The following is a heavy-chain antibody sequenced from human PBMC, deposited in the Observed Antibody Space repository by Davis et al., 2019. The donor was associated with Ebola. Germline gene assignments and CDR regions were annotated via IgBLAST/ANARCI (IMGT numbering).Heavy chain of an antibody. CDR3: TSPGGQDSGYDVFDI. CDR2: INPNDGRT. D-gene: IGHD5-12*01. CDR1: GYTFTNYD. J-gene: IGHJ3*02. V-gene: IGHV1-46*03. Sequence: ASVKVSCKASGYTFTNYDMHWVRQAPGQGLEWMGMINPNDGRTIYAQKFQGRVTVTRDTSTSTVYMDLSSLRSEDTALYYCTSPGGQDSGYDVFDIWGKGTTVTVSS.